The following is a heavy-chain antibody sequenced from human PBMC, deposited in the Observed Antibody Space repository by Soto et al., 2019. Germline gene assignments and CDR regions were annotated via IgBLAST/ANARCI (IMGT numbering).Heavy chain of an antibody. Sequence: SLRLSCAASGFTFSSYAMSWVRQAPGKGLEWVSAISGSGGSTYYADSVKGRFTISRDNSKNTLYLQMNSLRAEDTAVYYCAKAPLELRYYYYGMDVWGQGTTVTVSS. V-gene: IGHV3-23*01. D-gene: IGHD1-7*01. J-gene: IGHJ6*02. CDR3: AKAPLELRYYYYGMDV. CDR1: GFTFSSYA. CDR2: ISGSGGST.